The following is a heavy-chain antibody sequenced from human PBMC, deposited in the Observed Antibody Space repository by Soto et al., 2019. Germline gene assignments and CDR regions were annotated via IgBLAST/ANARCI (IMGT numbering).Heavy chain of an antibody. CDR1: GFTFSSYA. CDR2: ISYDGSNK. V-gene: IGHV3-30-3*01. Sequence: GGSLRLSCAASGFTFSSYAMHWVRQAPGKGLEWVAVISYDGSNKYYADSVEGRFTISRDNSKNTLYLQMNSLRAEDTAVYYCAAAGPYYYYGMDVWGQGTTVTVSS. CDR3: AAAGPYYYYGMDV. D-gene: IGHD2-15*01. J-gene: IGHJ6*02.